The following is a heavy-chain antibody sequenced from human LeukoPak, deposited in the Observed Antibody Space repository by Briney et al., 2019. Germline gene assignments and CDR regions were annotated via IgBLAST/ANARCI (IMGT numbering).Heavy chain of an antibody. J-gene: IGHJ4*02. V-gene: IGHV4-39*01. D-gene: IGHD3-22*01. CDR3: ARLYYYDSSGYLG. CDR2: IYYSGST. Sequence: ASETLSLTCTVSGGSISSSSYYWGWIRQPPGKGLEWIGSIYYSGSTYYNPSLKSRVTISVDTSKNQFSLKLSSVTAADTAVYYCARLYYYDSSGYLGWGQGTLVTVSS. CDR1: GGSISSSSYY.